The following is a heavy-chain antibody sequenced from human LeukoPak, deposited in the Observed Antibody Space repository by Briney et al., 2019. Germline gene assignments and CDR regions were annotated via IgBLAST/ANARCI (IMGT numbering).Heavy chain of an antibody. Sequence: ASVKVSCKASGYTFTGYFIHWVRQAPGQGLEWMGWINPNTGGTIYAQKFQGRVTMTRDTSISTVYMDLTRLTSDDTAVYYCARPSLGSGATPSNYWGQGTLVTVPS. CDR3: ARPSLGSGATPSNY. CDR1: GYTFTGYF. D-gene: IGHD2-15*01. CDR2: INPNTGGT. V-gene: IGHV1-2*02. J-gene: IGHJ4*02.